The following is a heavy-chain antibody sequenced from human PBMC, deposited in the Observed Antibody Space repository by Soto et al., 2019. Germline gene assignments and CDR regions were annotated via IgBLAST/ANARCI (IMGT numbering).Heavy chain of an antibody. CDR2: VSYTGST. J-gene: IGHJ4*02. CDR3: ARDKFRGRGNYMFGY. V-gene: IGHV4-61*08. CDR1: GGSVSSDDWY. Sequence: QVQLQESGPGLVKPSETLSLTCTVSGGSVSSDDWYWTWIRQPPGKRLEWIGHVSYTGSTRYNPSLESRVTISVDTSNNQFSLRLGSVTAADTAVYYCARDKFRGRGNYMFGYWGQGTLVTVSS. D-gene: IGHD3-10*01.